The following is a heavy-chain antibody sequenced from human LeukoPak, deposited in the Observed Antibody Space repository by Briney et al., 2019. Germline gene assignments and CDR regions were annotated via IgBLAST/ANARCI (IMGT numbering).Heavy chain of an antibody. CDR2: IYHSGST. J-gene: IGHJ3*02. CDR1: NVSISSSNW. CDR3: ARDRYDPSSAPHAFDI. V-gene: IGHV4-4*02. Sequence: PSGTLSLTCAVSNVSISSSNWWSWVRQSPGKGLEWIGEIYHSGSTNYNPSLESRVTISVDKSKNQFSLKLTSVTAADTAVYYCARDRYDPSSAPHAFDIWGQGTMVTVS. D-gene: IGHD3-22*01.